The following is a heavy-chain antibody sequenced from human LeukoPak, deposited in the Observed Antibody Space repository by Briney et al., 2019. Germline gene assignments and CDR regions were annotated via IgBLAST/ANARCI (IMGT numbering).Heavy chain of an antibody. Sequence: RASETLSLTCTVSGGSISSSLYYWGWIRQAPGKGLEWIGSFYYSGSTYYNASLKSRVTISVDTSKSQFSLKLNSVTATDTAVYYCTTTTRGWYGVGDYWGRGTLVTVSS. D-gene: IGHD6-19*01. CDR1: GGSISSSLYY. V-gene: IGHV4-39*01. J-gene: IGHJ4*02. CDR3: TTTTRGWYGVGDY. CDR2: FYYSGST.